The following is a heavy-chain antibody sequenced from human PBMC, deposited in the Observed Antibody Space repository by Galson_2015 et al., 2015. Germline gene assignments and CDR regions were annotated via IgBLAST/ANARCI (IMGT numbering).Heavy chain of an antibody. J-gene: IGHJ5*02. D-gene: IGHD3-3*01. CDR3: ARVSDHNFWSGNYFWFDP. Sequence: DSVKGRFTISRDNAKNSLYLQMNSLRAEDTAVYYCARVSDHNFWSGNYFWFDPWGQGTLVTVSS. V-gene: IGHV3-7*01.